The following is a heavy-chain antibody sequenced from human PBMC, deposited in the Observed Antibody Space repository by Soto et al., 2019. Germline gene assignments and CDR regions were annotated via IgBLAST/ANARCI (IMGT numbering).Heavy chain of an antibody. V-gene: IGHV4-30-4*01. J-gene: IGHJ5*02. CDR2: IYYSGST. D-gene: IGHD4-17*01. CDR3: AIFTIDADYGGRWFDP. Sequence: QVQLQESGPGLVKPSQTLSLTCTVSGGSINSGDYYWSWLRQPPGKGLEWIGYIYYSGSTFYNPSLKSRVTISEDTSKNEFSLKVNSVTAADTAVYYCAIFTIDADYGGRWFDPGGQGTLFTVSS. CDR1: GGSINSGDYY.